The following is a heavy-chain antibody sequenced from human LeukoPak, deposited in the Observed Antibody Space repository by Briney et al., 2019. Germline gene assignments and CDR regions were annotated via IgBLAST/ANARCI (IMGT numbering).Heavy chain of an antibody. V-gene: IGHV3-43*02. CDR2: ISGDVGTT. D-gene: IGHD3-16*01. J-gene: IGHJ4*02. CDR3: AKEGASTWKYYYAHFGC. CDR1: GFTFYDYA. Sequence: PGGSLRLSCAASGFTFYDYAMHWVRQAPGKGLEWLSVISGDVGTTYYADSVKGRFTISRDNSKNSLHLQMNSLRNEDTALYYCAKEGASTWKYYYAHFGCWGQGTLVTVSS.